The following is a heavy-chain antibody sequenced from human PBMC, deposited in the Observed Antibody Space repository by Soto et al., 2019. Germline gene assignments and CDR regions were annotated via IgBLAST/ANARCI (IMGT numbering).Heavy chain of an antibody. V-gene: IGHV4-34*01. Sequence: PSETLSLTCAVYGGSFSDYYWSWIRQPPGKGLEWIGEINHSGSTNYNPSLKSRVTISVDTSKNQFSLKLNSVTAADTALYYCARGVRNWGTMGRGTPPPYYYYDMDVWGQGTTVTVSS. CDR3: ARGVRNWGTMGRGTPPPYYYYDMDV. CDR2: INHSGST. J-gene: IGHJ6*02. CDR1: GGSFSDYY. D-gene: IGHD3-10*01.